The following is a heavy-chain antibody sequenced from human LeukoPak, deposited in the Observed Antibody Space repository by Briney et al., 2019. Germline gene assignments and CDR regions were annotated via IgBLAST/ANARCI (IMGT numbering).Heavy chain of an antibody. D-gene: IGHD3-10*01. CDR2: INPNSGGT. V-gene: IGHV1-2*02. CDR1: GYTFTGYY. Sequence: ASVKVSCKASGYTFTGYYMHWVRQAPEQGLEWMGWINPNSGGTNYAQKFQGRVTMTRDTSISTAYMELSRLRSDDTAVYYCARWFGESRYYYGMDVWGQGTTVTVSS. CDR3: ARWFGESRYYYGMDV. J-gene: IGHJ6*02.